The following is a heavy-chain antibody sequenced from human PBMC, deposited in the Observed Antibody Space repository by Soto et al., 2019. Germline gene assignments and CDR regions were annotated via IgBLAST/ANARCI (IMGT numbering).Heavy chain of an antibody. CDR2: ISGSGGST. J-gene: IGHJ6*03. D-gene: IGHD3-3*01. Sequence: PGGSLRLSCAASGFTFSSYAMSWVRQAPGKGLEWVSAISGSGGSTYYADSVKGRFTISRDNSKNTLYLQMNSLRAEDTAVYYCAKHSGGYYDFYYYYMDVWGKGTTVTVSS. CDR3: AKHSGGYYDFYYYYMDV. V-gene: IGHV3-23*01. CDR1: GFTFSSYA.